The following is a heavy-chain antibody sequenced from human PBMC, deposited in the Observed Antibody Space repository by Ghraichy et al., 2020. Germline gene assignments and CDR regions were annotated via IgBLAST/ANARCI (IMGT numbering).Heavy chain of an antibody. Sequence: GGSLRLSCAASGFTFSDYYMSWIRQAPGKGLEWVSYISSSSSYTNYADSVKGRFTISRDNAKNSLYLQMNSLRAEDTAVYYCARDSGSYYDSEAFDIWGQGTMVTVSS. CDR3: ARDSGSYYDSEAFDI. V-gene: IGHV3-11*06. CDR2: ISSSSSYT. D-gene: IGHD1-26*01. CDR1: GFTFSDYY. J-gene: IGHJ3*02.